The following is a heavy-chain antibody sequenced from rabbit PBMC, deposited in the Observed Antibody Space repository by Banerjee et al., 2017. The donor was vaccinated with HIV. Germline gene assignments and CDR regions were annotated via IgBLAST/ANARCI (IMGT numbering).Heavy chain of an antibody. CDR2: INTSSGNT. CDR1: GFSFNNKYV. V-gene: IGHV1S45*01. J-gene: IGHJ4*01. Sequence: QEQLEETGGGLVQPEGSLTLTCTASGFSFNNKYVMCWVRQAPGKGLEWIACINTSSGNTVYASWAKGRFTISKTSSTTVTLQMTSLTAADTATYFCARDWAGSGGGRITFDLWGPGTLVTVS. D-gene: IGHD4-2*01. CDR3: ARDWAGSGGGRITFDL.